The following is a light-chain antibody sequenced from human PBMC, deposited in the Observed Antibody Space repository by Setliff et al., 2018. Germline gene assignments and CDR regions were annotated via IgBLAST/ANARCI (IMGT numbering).Light chain of an antibody. CDR1: SSDVGNYNR. CDR3: SSYTRSTTYV. Sequence: QSALTQPPSVSGSRGQSVTISCTGTSSDVGNYNRVSWYQQPPGTAPKLMIYDVTXXXSGVPDRXXXXXXXXXXSLTISGLQAEDEADYYCSSYTRSTTYVFGSGTKVTV. CDR2: DVT. V-gene: IGLV2-18*02. J-gene: IGLJ1*01.